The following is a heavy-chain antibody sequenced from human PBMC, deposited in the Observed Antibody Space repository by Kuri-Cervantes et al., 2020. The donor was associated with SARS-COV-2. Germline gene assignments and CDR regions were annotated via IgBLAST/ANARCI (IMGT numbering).Heavy chain of an antibody. CDR2: INPNSGGT. CDR3: ARVSVRDIIITYPSYGMDV. Sequence: AGVNVSCQDYGNDFTGYYMHWVRQAPGQGLEWMGWINPNSGGTNYAQKFQGWVTMTRDTSISTAYMELSRLRSVDTAVYYCARVSVRDIIITYPSYGMDVVGAGATVTVSS. D-gene: IGHD3-10*01. V-gene: IGHV1-2*04. CDR1: GNDFTGYY. J-gene: IGHJ6*04.